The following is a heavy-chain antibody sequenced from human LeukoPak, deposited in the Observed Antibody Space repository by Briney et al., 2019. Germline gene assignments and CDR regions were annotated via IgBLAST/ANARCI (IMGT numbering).Heavy chain of an antibody. J-gene: IGHJ1*01. CDR1: GFTFSSYG. CDR2: ISYDGSNK. CDR3: AKDYVQHYDILTGYRLQH. D-gene: IGHD3-9*01. Sequence: HSGGSLRLSCAASGFTFSSYGMHWVRQAPGKGLEWVAVISYDGSNKYYADSVKGRFTISRDNSKNTLYLQMNSLRAEDAAVYYCAKDYVQHYDILTGYRLQHWGQGTLVTVSS. V-gene: IGHV3-30*18.